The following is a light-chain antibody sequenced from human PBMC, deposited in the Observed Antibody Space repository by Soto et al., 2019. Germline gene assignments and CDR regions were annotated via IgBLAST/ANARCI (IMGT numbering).Light chain of an antibody. CDR2: GAS. V-gene: IGKV3-20*01. CDR1: QSISSNY. Sequence: EIVLTQSPGTLSLSPGERATLSCRASQSISSNYLAWYQQKPGQPPSLAIHGASSRATGVPDRFSGSGSATDFTLTISRLEAEDCAVYYCQQYGSSPWTFGQGTKVEIK. CDR3: QQYGSSPWT. J-gene: IGKJ1*01.